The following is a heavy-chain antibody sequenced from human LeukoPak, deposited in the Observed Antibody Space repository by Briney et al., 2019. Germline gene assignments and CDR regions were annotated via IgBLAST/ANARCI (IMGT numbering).Heavy chain of an antibody. J-gene: IGHJ4*02. CDR1: GFAFISYW. CDR2: IKQDGSEK. D-gene: IGHD4-17*01. Sequence: QSGGSLRLSCAASGFAFISYWMSWVRQAPGKGLEWVANIKQDGSEKYYVDSVKGRFTISRDNAKNSLYLQMNSLRAEDTAVYYCARDFNYGDFDYWGQGTLVTVSS. V-gene: IGHV3-7*05. CDR3: ARDFNYGDFDY.